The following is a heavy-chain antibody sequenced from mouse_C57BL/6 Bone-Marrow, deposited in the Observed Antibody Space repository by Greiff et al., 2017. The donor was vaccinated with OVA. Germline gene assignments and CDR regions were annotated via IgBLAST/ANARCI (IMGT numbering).Heavy chain of an antibody. D-gene: IGHD1-1*01. Sequence: VQLQQSGAELVRPGTSVKVSCKASGYAFTNYLIAWVKQRPGQGLEWIGVINPGSGGTNYNEKFKGKATLTADKSSSTAYMQLSSLTSEDSAVYFCARDGYYGSSSFAYWGQGTLVTVSA. CDR1: GYAFTNYL. V-gene: IGHV1-54*01. CDR2: INPGSGGT. CDR3: ARDGYYGSSSFAY. J-gene: IGHJ3*01.